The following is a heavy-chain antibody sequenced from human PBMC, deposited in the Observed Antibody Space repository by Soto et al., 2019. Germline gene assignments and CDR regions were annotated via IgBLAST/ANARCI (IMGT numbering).Heavy chain of an antibody. CDR3: VRIGEFGAVWDMDV. D-gene: IGHD3-3*01. CDR1: GFSLSDAKMG. V-gene: IGHV2-26*01. Sequence: QVTLKESGPVLVKPTETLTLTCTVSGFSLSDAKMGVSRIRQPPGKALDWLAYILSSGAHSYSTSLGGRVTVSRYPSKTQVLVTMTNIAPVAPGTYYCVRIGEFGAVWDMDVWGEGTTVAVSS. CDR2: ILSSGAH. J-gene: IGHJ6*03.